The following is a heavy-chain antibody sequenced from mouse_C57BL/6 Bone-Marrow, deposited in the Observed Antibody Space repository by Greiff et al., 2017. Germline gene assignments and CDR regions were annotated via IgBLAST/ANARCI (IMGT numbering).Heavy chain of an antibody. D-gene: IGHD1-1*01. CDR2: IFPGTDNT. CDR1: GYIFTSYW. J-gene: IGHJ1*01. CDR3: ARGGYDSTYGYFDV. Sequence: QVQLQQSGAELVRPGASVKLSCKTSGYIFTSYWLHWVKQRSGQGLEWIARIFPGTDNTYYNEKFKGKATLTADKSSSTAYMHLSSLKSEDSAVYFCARGGYDSTYGYFDVWGAGTTVTVSS. V-gene: IGHV1S132*01.